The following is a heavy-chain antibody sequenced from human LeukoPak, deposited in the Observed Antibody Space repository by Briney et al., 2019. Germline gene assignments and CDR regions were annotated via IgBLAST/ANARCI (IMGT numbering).Heavy chain of an antibody. CDR1: GFTFSSYA. D-gene: IGHD1-26*01. V-gene: IGHV3-23*01. CDR2: ISGSGHIT. J-gene: IGHJ4*02. Sequence: GGSLRLSCAASGFTFSSYAMSWVRQAPGRGLEWVSTISGSGHITFYADSVKGRFTISSDNSKNTLYLQMNSPRAEDTAVYYCANFLSGSYHFDYWGQGTLVTVSS. CDR3: ANFLSGSYHFDY.